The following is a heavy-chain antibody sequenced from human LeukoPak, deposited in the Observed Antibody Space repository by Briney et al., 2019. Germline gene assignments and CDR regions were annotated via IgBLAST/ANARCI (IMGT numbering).Heavy chain of an antibody. Sequence: PSETLSLTCTVSGGSISSYYWSWIRQPPGKGLEWIGYSYYSGSTNYNPSLKSRVTISVDTSKNQFSLKLSSVTAADTAVYFCARGRVSSSTWYSTYYYHFYMDVWGKGTTVTVSS. CDR1: GGSISSYY. D-gene: IGHD1-1*01. CDR2: SYYSGST. J-gene: IGHJ6*03. V-gene: IGHV4-59*01. CDR3: ARGRVSSSTWYSTYYYHFYMDV.